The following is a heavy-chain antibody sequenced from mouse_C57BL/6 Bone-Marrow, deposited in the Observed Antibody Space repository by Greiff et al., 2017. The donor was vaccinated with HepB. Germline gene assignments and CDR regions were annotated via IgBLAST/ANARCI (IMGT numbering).Heavy chain of an antibody. CDR3: AGGGNYLWFAY. CDR1: GFTFSDYY. D-gene: IGHD2-1*01. CDR2: INYDGSST. V-gene: IGHV5-16*01. Sequence: EVKLQESEGGLVQPGSSMKLSCTASGFTFSDYYMAWVRQVPEKGLEWVANINYDGSSTYYLDSLKSRFIISRDNAKNILYLQMSSLKSEDTATYYCAGGGNYLWFAYWGQGTLVTVSA. J-gene: IGHJ3*01.